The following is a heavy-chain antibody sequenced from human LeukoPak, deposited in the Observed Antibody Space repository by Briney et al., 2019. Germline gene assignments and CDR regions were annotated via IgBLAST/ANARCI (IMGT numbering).Heavy chain of an antibody. Sequence: GGSLRLSCAASGFTFSSYSMNWVRQAPGKGLEWVSSISSSSSYIYYAGSVKGRFTISRDNAKNSLYLQMNSLRAEDTAVYYCAREEYYYDSSGYPNWFDPCGQGTLVTVSS. J-gene: IGHJ5*02. D-gene: IGHD3-22*01. CDR2: ISSSSSYI. CDR1: GFTFSSYS. CDR3: AREEYYYDSSGYPNWFDP. V-gene: IGHV3-21*01.